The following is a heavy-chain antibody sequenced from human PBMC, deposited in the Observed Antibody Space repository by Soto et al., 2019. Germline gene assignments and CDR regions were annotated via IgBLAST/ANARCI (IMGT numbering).Heavy chain of an antibody. D-gene: IGHD3-3*01. CDR3: ARWSYLDY. V-gene: IGHV3-23*01. CDR1: GFSFGSYA. CDR2: ISGSDGKT. J-gene: IGHJ4*02. Sequence: GGSLRLSCAASGFSFGSYALSWVRQAPGKGLEWVSTISGSDGKTFYADSVKGRFSISRDTSQSTLYLQMNSLRADDTAMYYCARWSYLDYWGQGTRVTAPQ.